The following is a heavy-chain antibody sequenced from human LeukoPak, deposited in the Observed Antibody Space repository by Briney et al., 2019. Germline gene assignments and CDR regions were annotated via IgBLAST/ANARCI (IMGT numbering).Heavy chain of an antibody. CDR2: ISSSGSTI. J-gene: IGHJ4*02. V-gene: IGHV3-11*01. D-gene: IGHD2-15*01. CDR1: GLTYRDYY. CDR3: ARATPYCIGVSCDRVVDY. Sequence: GGSLRLSCPATGLTYRDYYMSESRQAPGKGLEWVSYISSSGSTIYYADSVKGRFTISRDNAKNSLYLQMNSLRAEDMAVYYCARATPYCIGVSCDRVVDYWGQGTLVTVSS.